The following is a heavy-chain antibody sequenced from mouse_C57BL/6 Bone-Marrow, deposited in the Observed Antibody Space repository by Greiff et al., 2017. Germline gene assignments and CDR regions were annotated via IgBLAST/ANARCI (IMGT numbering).Heavy chain of an antibody. V-gene: IGHV10-1*01. CDR1: GFSFNTYA. D-gene: IGHD2-1*01. Sequence: EVQLVESGGGLVQPKGSLKLSCAASGFSFNTYAMNWVRQAPGKGLEWVARIRSKSNNYATYYADSVKDRFTISRDDSESMLYLQMNNLKTEDTAMYYCVGHGGNYGWFAYWGQGTLVTVSA. CDR2: IRSKSNNYAT. CDR3: VGHGGNYGWFAY. J-gene: IGHJ3*01.